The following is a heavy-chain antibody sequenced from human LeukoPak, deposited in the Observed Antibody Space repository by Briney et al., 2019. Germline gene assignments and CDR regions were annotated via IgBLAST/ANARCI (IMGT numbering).Heavy chain of an antibody. J-gene: IGHJ6*03. CDR1: GGSISSSSYY. Sequence: PSETLSLTCTVSGGSISSSSYYWGWIRQPPGKGLEWIGSIYYSGSTYYNPSLKSRATISVDMSKNQFSLKLSSVTAADTAVYYCATRKSTVTSYYYYYYMDVWGKGTTVTVSS. V-gene: IGHV4-39*01. CDR3: ATRKSTVTSYYYYYYMDV. D-gene: IGHD4-11*01. CDR2: IYYSGST.